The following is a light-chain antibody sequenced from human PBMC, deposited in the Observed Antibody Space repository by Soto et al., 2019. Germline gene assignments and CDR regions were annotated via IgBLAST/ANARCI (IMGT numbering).Light chain of an antibody. CDR1: SSEVGGYKY. J-gene: IGLJ3*02. Sequence: QSALTQPRSVSGSPGQSVIISCTGTSSEVGGYKYVSWYQQHPGKAHKLVIYDVSERPSGVPDRFSGSKSGNTASLTISGLQAEDEAYYHCCSYAGSSVWVFGGVTKLTVL. CDR2: DVS. CDR3: CSYAGSSVWV. V-gene: IGLV2-11*01.